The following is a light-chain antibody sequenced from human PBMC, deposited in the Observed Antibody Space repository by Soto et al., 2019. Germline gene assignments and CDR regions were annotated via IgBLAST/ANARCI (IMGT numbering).Light chain of an antibody. V-gene: IGLV1-40*01. CDR3: QSYDSSLSGYNYV. CDR2: GNS. J-gene: IGLJ1*01. CDR1: SSIIGAGYD. Sequence: QSVLTQPPSVSGAPGQRVTISCTGSSSIIGAGYDVHWYQQLPGTAPKLLIYGNSNRPSGVPDRFSGSKSGTSASLAITGLQAEDEADYYCQSYDSSLSGYNYVFGTGTKVTVL.